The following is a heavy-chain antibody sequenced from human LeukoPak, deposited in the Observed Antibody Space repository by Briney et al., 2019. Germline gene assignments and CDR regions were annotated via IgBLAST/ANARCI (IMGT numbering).Heavy chain of an antibody. D-gene: IGHD3-9*01. J-gene: IGHJ4*02. Sequence: GGPLRLSCAASGFTFSSYGMHWVRQAPGKGLEWVAVISYDGSNKYYADSVKGRFTISRDNSKNTLYLQMNSLRAEDTAVYYCAKGLPRLVIISVLDYWGQGTLVTVSS. CDR2: ISYDGSNK. V-gene: IGHV3-30*18. CDR3: AKGLPRLVIISVLDY. CDR1: GFTFSSYG.